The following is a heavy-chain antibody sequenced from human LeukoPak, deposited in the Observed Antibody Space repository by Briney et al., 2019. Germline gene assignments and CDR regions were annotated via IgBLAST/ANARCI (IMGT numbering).Heavy chain of an antibody. CDR2: IYYSGST. D-gene: IGHD3-3*01. J-gene: IGHJ3*02. V-gene: IGHV4-30-4*08. CDR3: ARTSTIFGVVTNDAFDI. Sequence: SQTLSLTCTVSGGSISSGDYYWSWIRQPPGKGLEWIGYIYYSGSTYYNPSLKSRVTISVDTSKNQFSLKLSSVTAADTAVYYCARTSTIFGVVTNDAFDIWGQGTMVTVSS. CDR1: GGSISSGDYY.